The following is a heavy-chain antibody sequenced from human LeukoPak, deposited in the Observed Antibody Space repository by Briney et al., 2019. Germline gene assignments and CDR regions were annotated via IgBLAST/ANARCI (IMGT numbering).Heavy chain of an antibody. CDR2: IYSGGST. CDR3: ARDKRESGDSSGYREPYYYYYGMDV. CDR1: GFTVSSNY. V-gene: IGHV3-53*01. Sequence: PGGSLRLSCAASGFTVSSNYMSWVRQAPGKGLEWVSVIYSGGSTYYADSVKGRFTISRDNSKNTLYLQMNSLRAEDTAVYYCARDKRESGDSSGYREPYYYYYGMDVWGQGTTVTVSS. J-gene: IGHJ6*02. D-gene: IGHD3-22*01.